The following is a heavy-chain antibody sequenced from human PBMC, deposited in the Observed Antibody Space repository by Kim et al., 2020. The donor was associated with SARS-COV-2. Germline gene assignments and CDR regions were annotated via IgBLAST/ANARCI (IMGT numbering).Heavy chain of an antibody. CDR2: I. D-gene: IGHD3-10*01. V-gene: IGHV3-11*04. CDR3: ARDHGSGGLGY. Sequence: IYYADSVKGRFTISRDNAKNSLYLQMNSLRAEDTAVYYCARDHGSGGLGYWGQGTLVTVSS. J-gene: IGHJ4*02.